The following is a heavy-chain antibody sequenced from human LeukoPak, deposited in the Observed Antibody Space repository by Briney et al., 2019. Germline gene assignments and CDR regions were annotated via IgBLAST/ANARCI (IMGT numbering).Heavy chain of an antibody. CDR2: ISASGGST. Sequence: GGSLRLSCAASRFTFSRYAMNWVRQAPGKGLEWVSTISASGGSTYYFVKGRFTISRDNSKNTLYLQMNSLRAEDTAVYYCAKGYCSSTNCKESFFDYWGQGTLVTVPS. J-gene: IGHJ4*02. CDR3: AKGYCSSTNCKESFFDY. D-gene: IGHD2-2*01. CDR1: RFTFSRYA. V-gene: IGHV3-23*01.